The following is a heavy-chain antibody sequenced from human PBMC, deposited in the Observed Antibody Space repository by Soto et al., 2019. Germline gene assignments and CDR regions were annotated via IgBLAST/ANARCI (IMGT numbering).Heavy chain of an antibody. J-gene: IGHJ6*02. D-gene: IGHD5-18*01. CDR2: IWYDGSNK. CDR3: ARALREYSYGIMNQHPPNYYYGMDV. CDR1: GFTFSSYG. Sequence: PGGSLRLSCAASGFTFSSYGMHWVRQAPGKGLEWVAVIWYDGSNKYYADSVKGRFTISRDNSKNTLYLQMNSLRAEDTAVYYCARALREYSYGIMNQHPPNYYYGMDVWGQGTTVTVSS. V-gene: IGHV3-33*01.